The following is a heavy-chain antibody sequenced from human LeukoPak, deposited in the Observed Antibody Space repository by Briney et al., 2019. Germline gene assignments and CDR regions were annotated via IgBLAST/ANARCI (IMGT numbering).Heavy chain of an antibody. CDR2: ISSSSSYI. CDR1: GFTFSSYS. D-gene: IGHD6-19*01. Sequence: PGGSLRLSCAASGFTFSSYSMNWVRQAPGKGLEWVSSISSSSSYIYYADSVKGRFTISRDNAKNSLYLQMNSLRAEDTAVYYCARDRIAVAHRHYYYHGMDVWGQGTTVTVSS. J-gene: IGHJ6*02. CDR3: ARDRIAVAHRHYYYHGMDV. V-gene: IGHV3-21*01.